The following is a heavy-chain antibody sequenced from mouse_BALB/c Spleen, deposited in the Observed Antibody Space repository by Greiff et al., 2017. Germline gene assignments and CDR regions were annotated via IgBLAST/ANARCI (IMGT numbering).Heavy chain of an antibody. CDR2: INPSNGRT. V-gene: IGHV1S81*02. CDR1: GYTFTSYW. D-gene: IGHD2-1*01. J-gene: IGHJ3*01. Sequence: QVQLQQPGAELVKPGASVKLSCKASGYTFTSYWMHWVKQRPGQGLEWIGEINPSNGRTNYNEKFKSKATLTVDKSSSTAYMQLSSLTSEDSAVYYCARPQDYGNYKDWGQGTLVTVSA. CDR3: ARPQDYGNYKD.